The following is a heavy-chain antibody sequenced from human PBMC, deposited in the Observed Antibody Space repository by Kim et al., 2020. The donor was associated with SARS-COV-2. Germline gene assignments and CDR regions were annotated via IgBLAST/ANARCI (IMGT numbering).Heavy chain of an antibody. CDR2: DGGTT. V-gene: IGHV3-15*01. CDR3: TTDRFV. J-gene: IGHJ6*02. Sequence: DGGTTDYTAPVKGRFTIARDDSLNMLYLQMNSLKTEDTAVYYCTTDRFVWGQGTTVTVSS.